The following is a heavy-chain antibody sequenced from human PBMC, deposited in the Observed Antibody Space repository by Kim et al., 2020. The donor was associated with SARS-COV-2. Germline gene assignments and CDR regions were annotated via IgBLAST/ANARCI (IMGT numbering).Heavy chain of an antibody. J-gene: IGHJ5*02. V-gene: IGHV4-34*01. Sequence: SLTSRVTISVDTAKRPFSLKLSSVTAADTAVYYCARGRRGGYDSSNWFDPWGQGTLVTVSS. D-gene: IGHD3-22*01. CDR3: ARGRRGGYDSSNWFDP.